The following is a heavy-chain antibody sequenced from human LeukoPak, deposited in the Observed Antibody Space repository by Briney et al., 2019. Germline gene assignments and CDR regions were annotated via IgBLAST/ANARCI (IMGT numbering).Heavy chain of an antibody. D-gene: IGHD1-20*01. Sequence: ASVKVSCKASGYTFSSYYMHWVRQAPGQGLEWMGIINASGGSTTYAQKFQGRVTMTRDTSTSTVYMELSSLRSEDTAVYYCARGGYNWNMFDYWGQGTLVTVSS. CDR2: INASGGST. J-gene: IGHJ4*02. V-gene: IGHV1-46*03. CDR1: GYTFSSYY. CDR3: ARGGYNWNMFDY.